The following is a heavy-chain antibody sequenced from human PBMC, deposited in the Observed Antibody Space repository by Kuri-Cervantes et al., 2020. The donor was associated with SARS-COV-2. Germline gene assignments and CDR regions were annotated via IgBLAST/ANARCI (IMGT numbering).Heavy chain of an antibody. CDR3: ARGGWVNCSGGSCYSFNWFDP. V-gene: IGHV1-2*02. Sequence: ASVKVSCKASGYTFTGYYIHWVRQAPGQGLEWMGWINPDRGNTNYAQKFQGRVTLARDTSIRTAYMEVTSLTCDDTAVYYCARGGWVNCSGGSCYSFNWFDPWGQGTLVTVSS. D-gene: IGHD2-15*01. CDR2: INPDRGNT. J-gene: IGHJ5*02. CDR1: GYTFTGYY.